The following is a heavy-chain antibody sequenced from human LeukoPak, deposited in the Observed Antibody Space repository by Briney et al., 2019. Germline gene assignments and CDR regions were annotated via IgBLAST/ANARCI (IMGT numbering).Heavy chain of an antibody. D-gene: IGHD5-24*01. J-gene: IGHJ4*02. V-gene: IGHV3-21*01. CDR2: ISSSSSYI. CDR3: AKGGDGYNPYYFDY. Sequence: GGSLRLSCAASGFTFSSYSMNWVRQAPGKGLEWVSSISSSSSYIYYADSVKGRFTIFRDNAKNSLYLQMNSLRAEDTAVYYCAKGGDGYNPYYFDYWGQGTLVTVSS. CDR1: GFTFSSYS.